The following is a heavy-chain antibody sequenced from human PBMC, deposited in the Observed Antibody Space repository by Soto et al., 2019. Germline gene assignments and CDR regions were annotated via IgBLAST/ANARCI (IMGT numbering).Heavy chain of an antibody. CDR3: ARDAGGAKYSSGSYYFDY. D-gene: IGHD6-19*01. CDR2: ISYDGSNK. V-gene: IGHV3-30-3*01. J-gene: IGHJ4*02. CDR1: GFTFSSYA. Sequence: VQLVESGGGVVQPGRSLRLSCAASGFTFSSYAMHWVRQAPGKGLEWVAVISYDGSNKYYADSVKGRFTISRDNSKNTLYLQMNSLRAEDTAVYYCARDAGGAKYSSGSYYFDYWGQGTLVTVSS.